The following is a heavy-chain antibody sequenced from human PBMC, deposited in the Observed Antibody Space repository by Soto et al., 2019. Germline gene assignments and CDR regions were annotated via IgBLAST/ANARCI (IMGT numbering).Heavy chain of an antibody. V-gene: IGHV1-69*01. J-gene: IGHJ1*01. CDR3: ASGGLGIVVVPAAIKGGYFQH. CDR2: IIPIFGTA. CDR1: GGTFSSYA. D-gene: IGHD2-2*02. Sequence: QVQLVQSGAEVKKPGSSVKVSCKASGGTFSSYAISWVRQAPGQGLEWMGGIIPIFGTANYAQKFQGRVTITADESTSTAYMELSSLRPEDTAVYYCASGGLGIVVVPAAIKGGYFQHWGQGTLVTVSS.